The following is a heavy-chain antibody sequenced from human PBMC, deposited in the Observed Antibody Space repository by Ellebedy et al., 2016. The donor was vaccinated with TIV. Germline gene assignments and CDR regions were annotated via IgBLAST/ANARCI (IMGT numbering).Heavy chain of an antibody. V-gene: IGHV3-7*03. D-gene: IGHD2-21*01. Sequence: GESLKISCAASGFSFSNYWMSWVRQAPGKGLEWVANMKQDGSEKYYVDSVKGRFTISRDNAKNSLYLQMNSLRAEDTAVYYCAKLAGVHVWYFDYWGQGTLVTVSS. CDR1: GFSFSNYW. CDR2: MKQDGSEK. J-gene: IGHJ4*02. CDR3: AKLAGVHVWYFDY.